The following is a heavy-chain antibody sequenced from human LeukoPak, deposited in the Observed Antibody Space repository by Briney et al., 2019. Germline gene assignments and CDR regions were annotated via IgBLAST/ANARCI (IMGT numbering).Heavy chain of an antibody. CDR3: ARSSVKGGYAYYYYYYMDV. V-gene: IGHV1-69*13. D-gene: IGHD3-22*01. Sequence: GASVKVSCKASEGTFSSYAISWVRQAPGQGLDWMGGIIPIFRTANYAQKFQGRVTITADESTGTAYMELSSLRSEDTAVYYCARSSVKGGYAYYYYYYMDVWGKGTTVTVSS. J-gene: IGHJ6*03. CDR1: EGTFSSYA. CDR2: IIPIFRTA.